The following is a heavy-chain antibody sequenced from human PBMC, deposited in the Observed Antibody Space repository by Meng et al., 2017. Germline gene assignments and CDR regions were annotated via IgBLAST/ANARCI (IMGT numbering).Heavy chain of an antibody. CDR3: ARVKSYAFDY. J-gene: IGHJ4*02. Sequence: VQLVESGAGLVKPGWSLRLSCAASGFTFSHHFIDWVRQAPGKGLEWVGRTINKANRYTTEYAASVKGIFTISRDDSNNSLFLKMNSLKTEDTAVYYCARVKSYAFDYWGQGTLVTVSS. D-gene: IGHD1-26*01. CDR2: TINKANRYTT. CDR1: GFTFSHHF. V-gene: IGHV3-72*01.